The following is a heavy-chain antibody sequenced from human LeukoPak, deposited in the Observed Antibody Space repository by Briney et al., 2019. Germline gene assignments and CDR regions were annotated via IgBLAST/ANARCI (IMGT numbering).Heavy chain of an antibody. Sequence: GGSLRLSCAASGFIFSNYAMGWGRQAPGKGLEWVSSITGSGGNTYYAGSVKGRFTFSRDNSKNTLHLQMNSLRAEDTAVYYCVRGLDYFDYWGQGTLVTVSS. D-gene: IGHD6-6*01. J-gene: IGHJ4*02. CDR1: GFIFSNYA. CDR2: ITGSGGNT. V-gene: IGHV3-23*01. CDR3: VRGLDYFDY.